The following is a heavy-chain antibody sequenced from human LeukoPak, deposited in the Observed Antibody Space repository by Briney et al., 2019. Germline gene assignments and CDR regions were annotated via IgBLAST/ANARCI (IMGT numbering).Heavy chain of an antibody. Sequence: PGESLQISCQGSGYSFTSYWIGWVRQLPGKGLEWMGIIYPSDSDTRYSPSFQGQVTISADKSISTAYLQWSSLKASDTAMYYCARHQVVPAAGYYMDVWGKGTTVTVSS. D-gene: IGHD2-2*01. CDR1: GYSFTSYW. CDR3: ARHQVVPAAGYYMDV. V-gene: IGHV5-51*01. CDR2: IYPSDSDT. J-gene: IGHJ6*03.